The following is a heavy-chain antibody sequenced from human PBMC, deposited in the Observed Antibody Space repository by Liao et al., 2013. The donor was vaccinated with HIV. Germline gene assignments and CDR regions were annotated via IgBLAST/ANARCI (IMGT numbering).Heavy chain of an antibody. CDR1: GGSVSSDY. Sequence: QVQLLESGPGLVKPSETLSLTCTVSGGSVSSDYWGWIRQPPGKGLEWIGYISHSGSSNSNPSLKSRVTMSVDTSKNQFSLKLSSVTAADTAVYYCARTDQYYDYWRGYENWFDPWGQGTLVTVSS. CDR2: ISHSGSS. CDR3: ARTDQYYDYWRGYENWFDP. D-gene: IGHD3-3*01. J-gene: IGHJ5*02. V-gene: IGHV4-59*02.